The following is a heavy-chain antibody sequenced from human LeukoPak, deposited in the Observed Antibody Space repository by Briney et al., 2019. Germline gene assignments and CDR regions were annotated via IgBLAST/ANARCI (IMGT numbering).Heavy chain of an antibody. V-gene: IGHV1-18*01. Sequence: ASVKVSCKASGYTFTSCGITWVRQAPGQGLEWMGWISAYNGNTKYAQKFQGRVTMTTDTSTSTAYMELRSLRSDDTAVYYCASIGLDSSGYYYLEYFHHWGQGTLVTVSS. CDR2: ISAYNGNT. CDR3: ASIGLDSSGYYYLEYFHH. CDR1: GYTFTSCG. D-gene: IGHD3-22*01. J-gene: IGHJ1*01.